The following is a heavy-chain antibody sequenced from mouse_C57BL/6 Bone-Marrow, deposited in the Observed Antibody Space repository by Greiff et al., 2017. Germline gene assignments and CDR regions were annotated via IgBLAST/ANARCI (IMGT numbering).Heavy chain of an antibody. CDR3: AITTVVHYYALDY. V-gene: IGHV1-69*01. J-gene: IGHJ4*01. Sequence: VQLQQPGAELVMPGASVKLSCKASGYTFTSYWMHWVKQRPGQGLEWIGEFDPSDSYTNYNQKFKGKSTLTVDKSSRTAYMQLSSLTSEDSAVYYCAITTVVHYYALDYWGQGTSVTVSA. CDR1: GYTFTSYW. D-gene: IGHD1-1*01. CDR2: FDPSDSYT.